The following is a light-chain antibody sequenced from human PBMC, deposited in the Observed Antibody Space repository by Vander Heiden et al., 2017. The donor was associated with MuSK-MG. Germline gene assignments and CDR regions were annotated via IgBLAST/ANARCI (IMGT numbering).Light chain of an antibody. Sequence: EIVMTQSPATLSVSPGERVTLSCRASQSVRFNLGWYQQKPGQAPRLLIFDASTRATGVPARFSGSGSGTEFTLTISSLQSEDFAVYHCQRYNDWPRYTFGQGTKLEIK. CDR2: DAS. CDR1: QSVRFN. J-gene: IGKJ2*01. CDR3: QRYNDWPRYT. V-gene: IGKV3-15*01.